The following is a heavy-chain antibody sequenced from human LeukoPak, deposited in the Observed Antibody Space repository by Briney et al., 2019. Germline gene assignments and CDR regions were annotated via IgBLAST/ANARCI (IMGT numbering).Heavy chain of an antibody. CDR3: ARAVQVTTGGLFDY. V-gene: IGHV1-46*01. CDR1: GFTFTSYY. J-gene: IGHJ4*02. Sequence: ASVKVSCKASGFTFTSYYMHWVRQAPGQGLEWMGIINPSGHTTNYAQKFQGRVTITADKSTSTAYMELSRLRSEDTAVYYCARAVQVTTGGLFDYWGQGTLVTVSS. D-gene: IGHD4-17*01. CDR2: INPSGHTT.